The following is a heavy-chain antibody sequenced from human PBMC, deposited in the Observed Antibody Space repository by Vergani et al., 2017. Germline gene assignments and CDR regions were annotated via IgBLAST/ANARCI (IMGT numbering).Heavy chain of an antibody. Sequence: QVQLQESGPGLVKPSETLSLTCTVSGGSISSYYWSWIRQPPGKGLEWIGYIYYSGSTNYNPSLKSRVTISVDTSKNQFSLKLSSVTAADTAVYYCARLVVVPAAILLGWFDPWGQGTLVTVSS. V-gene: IGHV4-59*01. CDR3: ARLVVVPAAILLGWFDP. J-gene: IGHJ5*02. D-gene: IGHD2-2*02. CDR1: GGSISSYY. CDR2: IYYSGST.